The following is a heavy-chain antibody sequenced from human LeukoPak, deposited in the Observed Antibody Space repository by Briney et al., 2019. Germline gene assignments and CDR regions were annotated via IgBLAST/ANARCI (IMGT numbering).Heavy chain of an antibody. CDR1: GGSFSGYY. CDR3: ARQIIKLRNTIFGVVTYYMDV. CDR2: INHSGST. Sequence: PSETLSLTCAVYGGSFSGYYWSWIRQPPGKRLEWIGEINHSGSTNYNPSLKSRVTISVDTSKNQFSLKLSSVTAADTAVYYCARQIIKLRNTIFGVVTYYMDVWGKGTTVTVSS. V-gene: IGHV4-34*01. J-gene: IGHJ6*03. D-gene: IGHD3-3*01.